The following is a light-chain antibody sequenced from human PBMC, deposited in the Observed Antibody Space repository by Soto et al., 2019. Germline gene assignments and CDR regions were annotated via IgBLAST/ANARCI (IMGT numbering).Light chain of an antibody. CDR1: QSLLHSNGYNY. Sequence: DIVMTQSPLSLPVTPGEPASISCRSNQSLLHSNGYNYLDWYLQKPGQSPQLLIYLGSNRASGVPDRFSGSGSGTDFTLKISRVEAEDVGLYYCIQALQNGITFDQGTRLEIK. V-gene: IGKV2-28*01. J-gene: IGKJ5*01. CDR3: IQALQNGIT. CDR2: LGS.